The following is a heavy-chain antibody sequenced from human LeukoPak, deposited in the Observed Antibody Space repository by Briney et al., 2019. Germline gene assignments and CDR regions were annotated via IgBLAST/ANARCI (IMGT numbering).Heavy chain of an antibody. J-gene: IGHJ4*02. CDR1: GYSITSAYY. V-gene: IGHV4-38-2*02. D-gene: IGHD6-13*01. Sequence: PSETLSLTCTVSGYSITSAYYWGWIRQPPGKGLEWIGSFFLKGSTYYNPSLKSRVTISVDTSKNQFPLKLSSVTAADTAVYYCARDQASGQQLRWGIDYWGQGTLVTVSS. CDR3: ARDQASGQQLRWGIDY. CDR2: FFLKGST.